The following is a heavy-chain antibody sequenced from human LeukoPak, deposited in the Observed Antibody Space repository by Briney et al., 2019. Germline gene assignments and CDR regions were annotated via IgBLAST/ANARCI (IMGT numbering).Heavy chain of an antibody. CDR1: GGTFSSYA. J-gene: IGHJ4*02. Sequence: SVKVSCKASGGTFSSYAISWVRQAPGQGLEWMGGIIPIFGTANYAQKFQGRVTITADESTSTAYMELNSLRAEDTAVYYCARALVAIRLHFDYWGQGTLVTVSS. CDR3: ARALVAIRLHFDY. D-gene: IGHD5-12*01. CDR2: IIPIFGTA. V-gene: IGHV1-69*13.